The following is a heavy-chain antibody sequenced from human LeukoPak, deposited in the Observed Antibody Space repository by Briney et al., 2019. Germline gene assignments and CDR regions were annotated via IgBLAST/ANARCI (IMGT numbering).Heavy chain of an antibody. D-gene: IGHD3-22*01. J-gene: IGHJ4*02. CDR2: IYYSGNT. CDR1: GGSISSYY. V-gene: IGHV4-59*12. Sequence: SETLSLTCTVSGGSISSYYWSWIRQPPGKGLEWIGYIYYSGNTNYNPSLKSRVTISVDTSKNQFSLKLSSVTAADTAVYYCARGLNSSGYLYWGQGTLVTVSS. CDR3: ARGLNSSGYLY.